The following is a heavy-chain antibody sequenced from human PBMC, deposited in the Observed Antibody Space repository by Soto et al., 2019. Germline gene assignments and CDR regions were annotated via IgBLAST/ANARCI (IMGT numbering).Heavy chain of an antibody. CDR2: ISGSGGTT. CDR3: AKDSWAIFGVPAGEYYAMDV. CDR1: GFTFENYA. Sequence: GGSLRLSCVASGFTFENYAMSWVRQAPGKGLEWVSAISGSGGTTYYSDSVKGRFTISRDNSKNTVYLQMNDLRVEDAAEYFCAKDSWAIFGVPAGEYYAMDVWGQGTTVTV. V-gene: IGHV3-23*01. D-gene: IGHD3-3*01. J-gene: IGHJ6*02.